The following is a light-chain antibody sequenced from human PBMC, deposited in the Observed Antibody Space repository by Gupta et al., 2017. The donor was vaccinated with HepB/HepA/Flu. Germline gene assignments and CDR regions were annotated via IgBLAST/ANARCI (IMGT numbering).Light chain of an antibody. CDR1: QSLLHSNGYNY. CDR3: MQALQTPFT. V-gene: IGKV2-28*01. CDR2: LGS. J-gene: IGKJ3*01. Sequence: DIVMTQSPLSLPVTPGEPASISCRSSQSLLHSNGYNYLDWYLQKPGQSPQLLIYLGSNRASGVPDRFSGSGSGTDFTLKISRVEAEDVGVHYCMQALQTPFTFGHGTKVDIK.